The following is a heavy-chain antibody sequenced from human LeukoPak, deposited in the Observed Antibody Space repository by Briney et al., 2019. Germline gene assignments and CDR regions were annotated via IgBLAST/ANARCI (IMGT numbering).Heavy chain of an antibody. D-gene: IGHD2-15*01. CDR2: MNPNSGYA. CDR1: GYTFTNYD. Sequence: ASVRVSCKASGYTFTNYDVNWVRQATGQGLEWMGWMNPNSGYAGHAQKFQGRVTMTRNTSISTAYMELSSLRSEDTAVYYCARGPAASHRNWFDPWGQGTLVTVSS. V-gene: IGHV1-8*01. J-gene: IGHJ5*02. CDR3: ARGPAASHRNWFDP.